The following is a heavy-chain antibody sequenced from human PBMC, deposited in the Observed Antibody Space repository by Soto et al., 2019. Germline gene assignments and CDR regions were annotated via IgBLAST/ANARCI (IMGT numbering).Heavy chain of an antibody. J-gene: IGHJ4*02. CDR2: ISGGGDST. V-gene: IGHV3-23*01. CDR1: GFTLSGYA. Sequence: EVQMLESGGGSVQPGGSLRLSCAASGFTLSGYAMYWVRQAPGKGLEWVSGISGGGDSTYYAESVKGRVTISRDNSKNTLYLQMSSLRGDDTAIYYCARDLFQSDIVVVPAAAWGQGTLVTVSS. CDR3: ARDLFQSDIVVVPAAA. D-gene: IGHD2-2*01.